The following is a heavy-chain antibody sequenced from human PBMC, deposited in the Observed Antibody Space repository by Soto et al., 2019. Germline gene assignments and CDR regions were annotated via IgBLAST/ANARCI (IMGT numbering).Heavy chain of an antibody. V-gene: IGHV2-5*01. CDR1: GFSLSTSGVG. Sequence: SCPTLVNPTQTLTLTCTFSGFSLSTSGVGVGWMRQPPGKALEWLARMYWNDDNRYRPSLKSRLTSTKDTSKNQVVFTMANMDPVDTAGYSCVHCSGPPIPEDAFVIWGQGAMVTVSS. CDR2: MYWNDDN. J-gene: IGHJ3*02. D-gene: IGHD6-25*01. CDR3: VHCSGPPIPEDAFVI.